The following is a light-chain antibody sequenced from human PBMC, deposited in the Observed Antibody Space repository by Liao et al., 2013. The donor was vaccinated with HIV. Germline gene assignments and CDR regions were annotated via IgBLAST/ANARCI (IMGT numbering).Light chain of an antibody. CDR1: TLGEKY. CDR3: QAWDSSTHVV. CDR2: HNT. V-gene: IGLV3-1*01. Sequence: SYELTQPPSVSVSPGQTASITCSGETLGEKYACWYQQRPGQSPVLVIYHNTKRPSGIPERFSGSKSGNTATLTISRVEAGDEADYYCQAWDSSTHVVFGGGTKLTVL. J-gene: IGLJ2*01.